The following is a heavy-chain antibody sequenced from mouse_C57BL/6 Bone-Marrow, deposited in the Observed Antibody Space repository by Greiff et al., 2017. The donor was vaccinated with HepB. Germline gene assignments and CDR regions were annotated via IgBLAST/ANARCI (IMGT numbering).Heavy chain of an antibody. J-gene: IGHJ2*01. D-gene: IGHD1-1*01. CDR1: GYTFTSYW. V-gene: IGHV1-55*01. CDR2: IYPGSGST. Sequence: QVQLQQPGAELVKPGASVKMSCKASGYTFTSYWITWVKQRPGQGLEWIGDIYPGSGSTNYNEKFKSKATLTVDTSSSTAYMQLSSLTSEDSAVYYCARDYHYGSSYDGDYWGQGNTLRVSS. CDR3: ARDYHYGSSYDGDY.